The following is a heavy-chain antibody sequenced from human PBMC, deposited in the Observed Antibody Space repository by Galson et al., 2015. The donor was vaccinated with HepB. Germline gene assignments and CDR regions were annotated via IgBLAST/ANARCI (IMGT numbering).Heavy chain of an antibody. CDR2: ISPAGDTI. CDR1: GFTLSSYA. Sequence: SLRLSCAASGFTLSSYAIHWVRQAPGRGLEWLSFISPAGDTIYYVDSVKGRFTISRDTARNSLYLQMNSLRVEDTAVYYCARGWLQNSFDLWGQGAVVTVSS. D-gene: IGHD5-24*01. J-gene: IGHJ3*01. V-gene: IGHV3-48*03. CDR3: ARGWLQNSFDL.